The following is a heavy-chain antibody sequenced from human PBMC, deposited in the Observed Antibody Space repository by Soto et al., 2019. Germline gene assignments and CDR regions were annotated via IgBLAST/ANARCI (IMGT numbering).Heavy chain of an antibody. CDR2: IYHSGST. D-gene: IGHD2-2*01. V-gene: IGHV4-4*02. CDR1: SGSISSSNW. Sequence: SETLSLTCAVSSGSISSSNWWSWVRQPPGKGLEWIGEIYHSGSTNYNPSLKSRVTISVDKSKNQFSLKLSSVTAADTAVYYCARGPAAPIDYYYYMDVWGKGTTVTVSS. CDR3: ARGPAAPIDYYYYMDV. J-gene: IGHJ6*03.